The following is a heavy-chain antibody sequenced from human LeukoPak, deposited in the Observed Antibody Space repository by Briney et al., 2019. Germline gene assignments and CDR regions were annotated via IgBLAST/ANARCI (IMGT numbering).Heavy chain of an antibody. V-gene: IGHV1-24*01. CDR1: GYTLTELS. Sequence: ASVKVSSKVSGYTLTELSMHWVRQAPGKGLEWMGGFDPEDGETIYAQKFQGRVTMTEDTSTDTAYMELSSLRSEDTAVYYCATAGLVVDGSFDYWGQGTLVTVSS. CDR3: ATAGLVVDGSFDY. D-gene: IGHD2-2*01. CDR2: FDPEDGET. J-gene: IGHJ4*02.